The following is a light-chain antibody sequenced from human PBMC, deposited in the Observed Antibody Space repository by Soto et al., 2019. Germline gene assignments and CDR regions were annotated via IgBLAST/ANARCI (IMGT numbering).Light chain of an antibody. Sequence: DIQLTQSPSFLSASVGDRVTITCRASQGISSYLAWFQHKPGKAPNLLIYAASTLQSGVPSRFSGSGSGTEFTLTISSPQAEDVAVYYCQQYYSTPYTFGQGTKLEIK. CDR2: AAS. V-gene: IGKV1-9*01. J-gene: IGKJ2*01. CDR1: QGISSY. CDR3: QQYYSTPYT.